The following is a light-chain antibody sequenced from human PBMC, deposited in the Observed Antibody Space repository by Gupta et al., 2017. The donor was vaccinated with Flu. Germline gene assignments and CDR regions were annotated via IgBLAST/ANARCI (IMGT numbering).Light chain of an antibody. CDR3: MQALQSPYT. CDR1: QSLRHSNGYNY. CDR2: VGS. J-gene: IGKJ2*01. V-gene: IGKV2-28*01. Sequence: DIVMTQSPVSLPVTPGEPASVSCRSSQSLRHSNGYNYLSWYLQKPGQSPQLLIYVGSNRASGVPDRFRGSGSGTDFTLEISRVEADDVGVYYCMQALQSPYTFGQGTKLDIK.